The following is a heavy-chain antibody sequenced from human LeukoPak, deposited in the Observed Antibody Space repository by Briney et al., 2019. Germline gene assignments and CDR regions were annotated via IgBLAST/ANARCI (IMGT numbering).Heavy chain of an antibody. D-gene: IGHD3-3*01. Sequence: ASVKVSCKASGSTFTKYIIHWVRQAPGQGFEWVGGIDPNGGRTFHAQKFQDRVTLTRDLSPTTVNMELSSLREEDTAVYYCMRALTISGIGPPPAWGQGTLLTVSS. J-gene: IGHJ5*02. CDR2: IDPNGGRT. CDR3: MRALTISGIGPPPA. CDR1: GSTFTKYI. V-gene: IGHV1-46*01.